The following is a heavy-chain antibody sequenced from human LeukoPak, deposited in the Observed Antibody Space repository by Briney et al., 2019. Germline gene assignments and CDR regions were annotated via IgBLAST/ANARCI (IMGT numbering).Heavy chain of an antibody. CDR3: ARGGYTRSGSYGKDAFDI. D-gene: IGHD1-26*01. Sequence: ASVKVSCKASGYTFTSYGISWVRQAPGQGLEWMGWISAYNGNTNYAQKLQGRVTMTRDTSTSTIYMELSSLRSEDTAVYYCARGGYTRSGSYGKDAFDIWGQGTMVTVSS. V-gene: IGHV1-18*01. CDR1: GYTFTSYG. J-gene: IGHJ3*02. CDR2: ISAYNGNT.